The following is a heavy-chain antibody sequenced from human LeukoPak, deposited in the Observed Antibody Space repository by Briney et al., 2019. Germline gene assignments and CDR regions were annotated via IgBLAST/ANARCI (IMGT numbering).Heavy chain of an antibody. CDR1: GGSFSGYY. D-gene: IGHD6-6*01. J-gene: IGHJ4*02. V-gene: IGHV4-34*01. CDR2: INHSGST. Sequence: SETLSLTCAVYGGSFSGYYWSWIRQPRGKGLEWIGEINHSGSTNYNPSLKSRVTISVDTSKNQFSLKLSSVTAADTAVYYCARGLVYWGQGTLVTVSS. CDR3: ARGLVY.